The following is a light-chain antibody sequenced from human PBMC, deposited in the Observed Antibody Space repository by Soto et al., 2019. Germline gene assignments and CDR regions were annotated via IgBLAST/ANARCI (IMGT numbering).Light chain of an antibody. CDR2: GAS. V-gene: IGKV3-20*01. CDR1: QSVTNSF. CDR3: QQYGTSPRT. J-gene: IGKJ1*01. Sequence: VLTQSPGILSLSPGERATLSCRASQSVTNSFLAWYQQKPGQAPRLLIYGASSRATGIPDRFSGRGPGTACTPSINRLEPEDFGVYYCQQYGTSPRTFGRGTKVEIK.